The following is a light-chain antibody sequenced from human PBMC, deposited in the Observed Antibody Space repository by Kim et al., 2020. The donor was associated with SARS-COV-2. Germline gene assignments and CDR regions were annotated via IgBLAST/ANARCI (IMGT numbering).Light chain of an antibody. Sequence: SVKLTCTLSSGHSSYAIAWHQQEPEKGPRYLMNLNNDGSHSKGDGIPDRFSGSSSGAERYLTISSLQSEDEADYYCQTWGTGIRVFGGGTQLTVL. J-gene: IGLJ3*02. CDR2: LNNDGSH. CDR3: QTWGTGIRV. V-gene: IGLV4-69*01. CDR1: SGHSSYA.